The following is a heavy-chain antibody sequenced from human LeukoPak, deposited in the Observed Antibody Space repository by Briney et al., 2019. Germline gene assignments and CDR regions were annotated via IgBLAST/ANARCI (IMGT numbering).Heavy chain of an antibody. V-gene: IGHV3-7*01. Sequence: GGSLRLSCAASGFTFSSYWMSWVRQAPGKGLEWVANIKQGGSEKYYVDSVKGRFTISRDNAKNSLYLQMNSLRAEDTAVYYCARLGGANALDYWGQGTLVTVSS. J-gene: IGHJ4*02. CDR1: GFTFSSYW. CDR2: IKQGGSEK. D-gene: IGHD1-26*01. CDR3: ARLGGANALDY.